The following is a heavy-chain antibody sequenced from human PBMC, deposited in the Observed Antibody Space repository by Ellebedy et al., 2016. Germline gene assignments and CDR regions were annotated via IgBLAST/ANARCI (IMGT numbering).Heavy chain of an antibody. J-gene: IGHJ6*02. V-gene: IGHV1-69*06. CDR2: IIPIFGTA. CDR1: GGTFSSYA. D-gene: IGHD5-18*01. Sequence: ASVKVSCKASGGTFSSYAISWVRQAPGQGLEWMGGIIPIFGTANYAQKFQGRVTMTEDTSTDTAYMELSSLRSEDTAVYYCATPAMVDPYYYYGMDVWGQGTTVTVSS. CDR3: ATPAMVDPYYYYGMDV.